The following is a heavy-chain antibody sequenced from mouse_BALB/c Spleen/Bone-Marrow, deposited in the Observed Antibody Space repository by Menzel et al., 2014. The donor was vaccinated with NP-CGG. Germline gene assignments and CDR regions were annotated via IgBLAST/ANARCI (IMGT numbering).Heavy chain of an antibody. CDR1: GYSLTNYG. CDR3: AKKPTIGTIGY. Sequence: VQRVESGPGLVQPSQSLSITCTVSGYSLTNYGEHWVRQSPGKGLEWLGVLWSGGNADYNAAFISRLTISKDNSKSQVFFKRNSLQANDTAIYYCAKKPTIGTIGYWGQGTTLTVSS. CDR2: LWSGGNA. D-gene: IGHD2-14*01. J-gene: IGHJ2*01. V-gene: IGHV2-2*02.